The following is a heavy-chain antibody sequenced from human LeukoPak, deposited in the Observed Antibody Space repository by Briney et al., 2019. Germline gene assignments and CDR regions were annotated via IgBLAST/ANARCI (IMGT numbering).Heavy chain of an antibody. D-gene: IGHD2-21*01. CDR3: ARVFRLWGMEGDPWTFDV. Sequence: SETVSLTCAVYGGSFSGYYWSWIRQPPGKGLEWIGEINHSGSTNYNPSLKSRVTISVDTSKNQFSLKLSSVTAADTAVYYCARVFRLWGMEGDPWTFDVWGPGTMVIVSS. J-gene: IGHJ3*01. CDR1: GGSFSGYY. V-gene: IGHV4-34*01. CDR2: INHSGST.